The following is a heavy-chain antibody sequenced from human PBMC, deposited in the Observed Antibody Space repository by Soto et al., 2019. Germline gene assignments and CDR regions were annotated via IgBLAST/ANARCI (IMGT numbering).Heavy chain of an antibody. CDR1: GGSISSSSYY. V-gene: IGHV4-39*01. Sequence: QLQLQESGPGLVKPSETLSLTCSVSGGSISSSSYYWGWIRQPPGKGLEWIGSIYYSGSTYYNPSLKSRVTISVDSCKNQFSLKLSSVTAADTAVYYWAKTVDIGYDYSTRYYFDYWGQGTLVTVSS. CDR3: AKTVDIGYDYSTRYYFDY. D-gene: IGHD4-4*01. CDR2: IYYSGST. J-gene: IGHJ4*02.